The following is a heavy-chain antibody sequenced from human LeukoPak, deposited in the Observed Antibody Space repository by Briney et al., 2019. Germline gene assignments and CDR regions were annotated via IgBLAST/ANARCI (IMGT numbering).Heavy chain of an antibody. CDR3: ARSRRETYCSSTSCAKYYFDY. Sequence: KPSETLSLTCAVYGGSFSGYYWSWIRQPPGKGLEWIGEINHSGSTNYHPSLKSRVTISVDTSKNQFSLKLSSVTAVDTAVYYCARSRRETYCSSTSCAKYYFDYWGQGTLVTVSS. D-gene: IGHD2-2*01. CDR2: INHSGST. J-gene: IGHJ4*02. CDR1: GGSFSGYY. V-gene: IGHV4-34*01.